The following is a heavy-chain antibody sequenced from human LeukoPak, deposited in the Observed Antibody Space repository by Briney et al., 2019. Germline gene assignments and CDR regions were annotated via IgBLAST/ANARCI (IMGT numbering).Heavy chain of an antibody. J-gene: IGHJ4*02. CDR2: ISSSGNNT. CDR1: GFTFNSYA. Sequence: GGSLRLSCAASGFTFNSYAMNWVCQAPGKGLEWVSTISSSGNNTYYTDSVKGRFTISRDNSKNTLFLQMNSLRAEDTAVYYCAKDGKKVTALDYWGQGTLVTVSS. D-gene: IGHD2-21*02. CDR3: AKDGKKVTALDY. V-gene: IGHV3-23*01.